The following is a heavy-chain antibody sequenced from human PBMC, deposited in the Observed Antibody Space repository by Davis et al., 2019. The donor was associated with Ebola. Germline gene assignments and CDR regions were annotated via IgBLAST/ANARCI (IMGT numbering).Heavy chain of an antibody. J-gene: IGHJ6*02. V-gene: IGHV3-7*03. CDR2: IKQNGNEK. D-gene: IGHD4-23*01. Sequence: GGSLRLSCVVSGFTFNDYKMNWVRQAPGKGLEWVANIKQNGNEKYYVDSVKGRFTISRDNAKNSLYLQMNSLRAEDTALYYCAKGGGGVTPGYGMDVWGQGTTVTVSS. CDR3: AKGGGGVTPGYGMDV. CDR1: GFTFNDYK.